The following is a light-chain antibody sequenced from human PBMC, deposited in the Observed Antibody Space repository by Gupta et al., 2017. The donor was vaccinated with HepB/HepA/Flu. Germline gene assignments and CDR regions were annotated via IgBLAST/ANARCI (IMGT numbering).Light chain of an antibody. CDR3: CSYAGTSTFVV. CDR2: DVN. Sequence: SALTQPRPASGSPGQSVTTSSPGLSSDVGGYNYVSWYQQHPGKVPKFIIYDVNKRPSGVPDRFSGSKSGNTASLTISGLQPEDEADYYCCSYAGTSTFVVFGGGTKLTVL. V-gene: IGLV2-11*01. J-gene: IGLJ2*01. CDR1: SSDVGGYNY.